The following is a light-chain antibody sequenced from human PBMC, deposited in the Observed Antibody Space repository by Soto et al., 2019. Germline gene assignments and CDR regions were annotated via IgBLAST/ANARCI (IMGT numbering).Light chain of an antibody. CDR1: EFLSSSY. J-gene: IGKJ2*01. Sequence: EIVLTQSPGTLSLSPGERATLSCRASEFLSSSYLVWYQQKPGQAPRLLIYAASRRPTGIQDRFSGSGSATEYTLTINTLEPEDFAVYYCQQQGTFGQGTKLEIK. CDR3: QQQGT. CDR2: AAS. V-gene: IGKV3-20*01.